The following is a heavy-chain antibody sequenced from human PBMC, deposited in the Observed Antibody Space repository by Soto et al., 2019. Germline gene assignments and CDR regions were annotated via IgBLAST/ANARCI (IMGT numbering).Heavy chain of an antibody. CDR2: IYPGDSDT. Sequence: LGESLKISCKGSGYSFSSFWIAWVRQMPGKGLEWMGTIYPGDSDTRYSPSFQGRVTISADKSISTAYLQWSSLKASDTGVYYCARLGYSYARPGFYYGLDVWGQGTTVTVS. V-gene: IGHV5-51*01. CDR3: ARLGYSYARPGFYYGLDV. D-gene: IGHD5-18*01. CDR1: GYSFSSFW. J-gene: IGHJ6*02.